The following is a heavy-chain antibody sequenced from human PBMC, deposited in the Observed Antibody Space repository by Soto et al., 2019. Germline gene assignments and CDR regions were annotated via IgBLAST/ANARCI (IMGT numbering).Heavy chain of an antibody. J-gene: IGHJ6*02. V-gene: IGHV5-10-1*01. Sequence: PGESLKISCKGSGYSFTSYWISWVRQMPGKGLEWMGRIDPSDSYTNYSPSFQGHVTISADKSISTAYLQWSSLKASDTAMYYCARIIAVAPADYYNGMDVLSQGTTVTVSS. CDR1: GYSFTSYW. CDR3: ARIIAVAPADYYNGMDV. D-gene: IGHD6-19*01. CDR2: IDPSDSYT.